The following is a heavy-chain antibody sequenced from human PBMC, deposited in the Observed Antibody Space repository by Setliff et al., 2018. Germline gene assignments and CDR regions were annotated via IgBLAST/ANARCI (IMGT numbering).Heavy chain of an antibody. CDR2: INPILGIA. J-gene: IGHJ3*01. CDR1: GYTFTSYY. Sequence: GASVKVSCKASGYTFTSYYMHWVRQAPGQGLEWMGIINPILGIANYAQKFQGRVTITADESTSTAYMELSSLRSEDTAVYYCARPSGLTVVTKGVFDVWGQGTMVTVSS. V-gene: IGHV1-69*02. D-gene: IGHD3-22*01. CDR3: ARPSGLTVVTKGVFDV.